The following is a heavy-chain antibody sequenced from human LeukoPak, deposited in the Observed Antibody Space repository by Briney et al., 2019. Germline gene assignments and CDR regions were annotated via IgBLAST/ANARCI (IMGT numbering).Heavy chain of an antibody. CDR3: ASASGNYYHTGY. CDR2: INTDGSST. CDR1: GFTFSSYW. V-gene: IGHV3-74*01. D-gene: IGHD1-26*01. J-gene: IGHJ4*02. Sequence: GGSLRLSCAASGFTFSSYWMHWVRQAPGKGLVCVSRINTDGSSTSYAGSVKGRFTISRDNAKNTLYLQMNSLRAEDTAVYYCASASGNYYHTGYWGQGTLVTVSS.